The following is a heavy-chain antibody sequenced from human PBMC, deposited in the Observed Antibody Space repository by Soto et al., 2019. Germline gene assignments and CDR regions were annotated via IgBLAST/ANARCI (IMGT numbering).Heavy chain of an antibody. CDR3: ANEWAAVAGTYVFDV. CDR2: ISQDGTNR. V-gene: IGHV3-30*18. Sequence: QVQLVESGGGVVQPGRSLRLSCAASGFTFSTYGMHWVRQAPGKGLEWVAVISQDGTNRYYADSVKGRFTISRDNYKNMLFLQMDSLRTEDTAVFYCANEWAAVAGTYVFDVWGQGTMVTVSS. J-gene: IGHJ3*01. D-gene: IGHD6-19*01. CDR1: GFTFSTYG.